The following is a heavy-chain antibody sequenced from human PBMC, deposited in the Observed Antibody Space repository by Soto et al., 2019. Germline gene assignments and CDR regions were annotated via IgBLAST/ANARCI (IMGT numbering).Heavy chain of an antibody. D-gene: IGHD3-22*01. Sequence: SVKVSCKASGFTFTSSAVQWVRQARGQRLEWIGWIVVGSGNTNYAQKFQERVTITRDMSTSTAYMELSSLRSEDTAVYYCAAGITMIVVVMDDPFDIWGKGTMVTVSS. V-gene: IGHV1-58*01. CDR1: GFTFTSSA. CDR2: IVVGSGNT. J-gene: IGHJ3*02. CDR3: AAGITMIVVVMDDPFDI.